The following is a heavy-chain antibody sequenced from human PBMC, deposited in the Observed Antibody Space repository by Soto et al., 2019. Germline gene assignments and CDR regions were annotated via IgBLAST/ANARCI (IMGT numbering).Heavy chain of an antibody. CDR3: ARDRDNSNWPNFDS. Sequence: QVQLVQSGSEVKKPGSSVRVSCKTSGDTFSIYTISWVRQAPGQGLEWMGRVLPFLDITSYSQRFQGRVTITADRSTTTAYVELTSLRSGDTAVYYCARDRDNSNWPNFDSWGQGTLVTVSS. V-gene: IGHV1-69*02. CDR1: GDTFSIYT. D-gene: IGHD6-13*01. CDR2: VLPFLDIT. J-gene: IGHJ4*02.